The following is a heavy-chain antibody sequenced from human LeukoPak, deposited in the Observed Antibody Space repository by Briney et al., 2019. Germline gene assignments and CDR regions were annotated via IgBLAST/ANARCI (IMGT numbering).Heavy chain of an antibody. V-gene: IGHV4-59*01. CDR3: ARCGGFEWSGLYYYYGMDV. CDR2: TYYSGST. Sequence: PSETLSLTCTVSGGSISSYYWSWIRQPPGKGLEWIGYTYYSGSTNYNPSLKSRVTISVDTSKNQFSLKLSSVTAADTAVYYCARCGGFEWSGLYYYYGMDVWGQGTTVTVPS. J-gene: IGHJ6*02. D-gene: IGHD3-3*01. CDR1: GGSISSYY.